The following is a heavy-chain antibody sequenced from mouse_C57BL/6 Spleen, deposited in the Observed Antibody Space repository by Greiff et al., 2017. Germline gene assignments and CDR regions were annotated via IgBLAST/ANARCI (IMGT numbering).Heavy chain of an antibody. Sequence: VQLQQPGAELVRPGTSVKLSCKASGYTFTSYWMHWVKQRPGQGLEWIGVIDPSDSYTNYNQKFKGKATLTVDTSSSTAYMQLSSLTSEDSAVYYCARGGYYYGSSHWYFDVWGTGTTVTVSS. CDR2: IDPSDSYT. CDR3: ARGGYYYGSSHWYFDV. CDR1: GYTFTSYW. J-gene: IGHJ1*03. D-gene: IGHD1-1*01. V-gene: IGHV1-59*01.